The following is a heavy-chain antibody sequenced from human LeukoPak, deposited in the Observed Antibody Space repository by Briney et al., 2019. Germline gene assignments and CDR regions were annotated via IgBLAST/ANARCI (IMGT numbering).Heavy chain of an antibody. CDR1: GGSISSGDYY. J-gene: IGHJ4*02. Sequence: SQTLSLTCTVSGGSISSGDYYWSWIRQPPGKGLEWIGYIYYSGSTYYNPSLKSRVTISVDTSKNQFSLKLSSVTAADTAVYYCARDSYYYDSSGTDYWGQETLVTVSS. D-gene: IGHD3-22*01. CDR3: ARDSYYYDSSGTDY. CDR2: IYYSGST. V-gene: IGHV4-30-4*01.